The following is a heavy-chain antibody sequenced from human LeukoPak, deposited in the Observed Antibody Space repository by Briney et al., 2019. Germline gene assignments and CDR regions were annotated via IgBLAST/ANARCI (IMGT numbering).Heavy chain of an antibody. CDR3: ARLVKYSYGWYYYYYMDV. Sequence: SETLSLTCAVYGGSFSGYYWSWIRQPPGKGLEWIGEINHSGSTNYNPSLKSRVTISVDTSKNQFSLKLSSVTAADTAVYYCARLVKYSYGWYYYYYMDVWGKGTTVTISS. D-gene: IGHD5-18*01. CDR2: INHSGST. CDR1: GGSFSGYY. J-gene: IGHJ6*03. V-gene: IGHV4-34*01.